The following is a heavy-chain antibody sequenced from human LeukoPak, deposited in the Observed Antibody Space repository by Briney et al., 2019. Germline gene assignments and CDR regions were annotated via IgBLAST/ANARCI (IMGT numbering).Heavy chain of an antibody. V-gene: IGHV3-23*01. Sequence: GGSLRLSCAASRFTFSSYSMNWVRQAPGKGLEWVSAISGSGGSTYYADSVKGRFTISRDNSKNTLYLQMNSLRAEDTAVYYCAKDGGGYSYGTEAHFDYWGQGTLVTVSS. CDR1: RFTFSSYS. CDR3: AKDGGGYSYGTEAHFDY. CDR2: ISGSGGST. J-gene: IGHJ4*02. D-gene: IGHD5-18*01.